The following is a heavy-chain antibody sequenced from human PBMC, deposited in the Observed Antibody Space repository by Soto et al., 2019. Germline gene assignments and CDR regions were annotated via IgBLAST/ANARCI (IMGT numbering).Heavy chain of an antibody. V-gene: IGHV2-5*02. CDR3: AGLVAAGITYYFDS. CDR2: IYWDDDK. D-gene: IGHD2-21*01. CDR1: AFSLSTSGVG. J-gene: IGHJ4*02. Sequence: QITLKESGPTLVKPTQTLTLTCPFSAFSLSTSGVGVGWIRQPPGKALEWLTFIYWDDDKRYSPSLKSRLTITKDTSKNQVVLTMTNMDPVDTATYYGAGLVAAGITYYFDSWGQGTLVTVSS.